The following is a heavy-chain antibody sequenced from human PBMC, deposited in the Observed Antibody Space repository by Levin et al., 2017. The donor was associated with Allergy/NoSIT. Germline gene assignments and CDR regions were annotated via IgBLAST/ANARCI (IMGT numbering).Heavy chain of an antibody. CDR1: GFTFSSYG. CDR2: ISYDGSNK. J-gene: IGHJ6*02. D-gene: IGHD1-26*01. V-gene: IGHV3-30*18. CDR3: AKSLSGSAPADYDYGMDV. Sequence: PGGSLRLSCAASGFTFSSYGMHWVRQAPGKGLEWVAVISYDGSNKYYADSVKGRFTISRDNSKNTLYLQMNSLRAEDTAVYYCAKSLSGSAPADYDYGMDVWGQGTTVTVSS.